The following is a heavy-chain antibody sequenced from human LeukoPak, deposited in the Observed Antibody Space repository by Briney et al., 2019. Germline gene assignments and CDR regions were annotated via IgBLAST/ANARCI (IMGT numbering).Heavy chain of an antibody. Sequence: SETETLLCSVSGDSFSSYYWSWIRQPAGKGLEWIGRIYPSGTTHYNPSLKSRVTMSVDTSKNQFSLKLTSVTPADAAVYYCAYASGHWGQGTLVTVSS. CDR3: AYASGH. CDR2: IYPSGTT. D-gene: IGHD2-2*01. CDR1: GDSFSSYY. V-gene: IGHV4-4*07. J-gene: IGHJ4*02.